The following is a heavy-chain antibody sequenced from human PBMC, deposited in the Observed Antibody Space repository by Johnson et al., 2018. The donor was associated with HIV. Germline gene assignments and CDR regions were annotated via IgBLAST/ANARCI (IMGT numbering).Heavy chain of an antibody. CDR2: ISSNGGST. J-gene: IGHJ3*02. CDR3: ARDVPTDDAFDI. CDR1: GFTFSSYA. V-gene: IGHV3-64*01. Sequence: VQLVESGGGLVQPGGSLRLSCAASGFTFSSYAMHWVRQAPGKGLEYVSAISSNGGSTYYANSVKGRFTISRDNSKNTLYLQMGSLRAEDMAVYYCARDVPTDDAFDILGQGTMVTVSS.